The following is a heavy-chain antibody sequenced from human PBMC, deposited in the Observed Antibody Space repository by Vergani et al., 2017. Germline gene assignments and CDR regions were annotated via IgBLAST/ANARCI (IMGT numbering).Heavy chain of an antibody. Sequence: EVQLVESGGGLVQPGGSLRLSCAASGFTFSSYWMSWVRQAPGKGLEWVANIKQDGSEKYYVDSVKGRFTISRGNAKNSLYLQMNSLRAEDTAVYYCARNRITGTTNYYYYYMDVWGKGTTVTVSS. CDR1: GFTFSSYW. J-gene: IGHJ6*03. V-gene: IGHV3-7*01. CDR3: ARNRITGTTNYYYYYMDV. CDR2: IKQDGSEK. D-gene: IGHD1-7*01.